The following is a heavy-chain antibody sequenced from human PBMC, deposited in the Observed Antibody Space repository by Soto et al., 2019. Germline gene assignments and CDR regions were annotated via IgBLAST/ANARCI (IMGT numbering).Heavy chain of an antibody. CDR2: TYYRSKWYN. CDR3: ARGSGSRFYGWDV. Sequence: PSHTLPLTCAISGDSVSSNNAAWNWIRQSPSRGLEWLGRTYYRSKWYNDYAVSVKSRITINPDTSKNHFSLQLNFVTPEDTAVYYCARGSGSRFYGWDVWGQGTTVTVSS. CDR1: GDSVSSNNAA. D-gene: IGHD3-10*01. J-gene: IGHJ6*02. V-gene: IGHV6-1*01.